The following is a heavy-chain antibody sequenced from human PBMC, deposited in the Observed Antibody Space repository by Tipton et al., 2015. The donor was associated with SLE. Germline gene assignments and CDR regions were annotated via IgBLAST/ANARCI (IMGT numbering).Heavy chain of an antibody. CDR3: ARIRWDALLRGRSDP. Sequence: TLSLTCTVSGGSIRRYSWSLFRHPPGKGLEWTGYIYFSGSTNYNPSLKRRATISVDTSKNQFSLKLSSVTAADTAGYYCARIRWDALLRGRSDPWGQGTLGAVSS. V-gene: IGHV4-59*12. CDR2: IYFSGST. CDR1: GGSIRRYS. D-gene: IGHD1-26*01. J-gene: IGHJ5*02.